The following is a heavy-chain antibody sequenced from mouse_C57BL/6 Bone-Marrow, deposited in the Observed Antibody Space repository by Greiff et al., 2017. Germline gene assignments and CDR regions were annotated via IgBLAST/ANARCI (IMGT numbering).Heavy chain of an antibody. D-gene: IGHD1-1*01. CDR2: INPGSGGT. Sequence: QVQLQQSGAELVRPGTSVKVSCKASGYAFTNYLIEWVKQRPGQGLEWIGVINPGSGGTNSNEKFKGKATLTADKSSSTAYMQLSSLTSEDSAVYFCARFYYYGSSLFDYWGQGTTLTVSS. J-gene: IGHJ2*01. V-gene: IGHV1-54*01. CDR3: ARFYYYGSSLFDY. CDR1: GYAFTNYL.